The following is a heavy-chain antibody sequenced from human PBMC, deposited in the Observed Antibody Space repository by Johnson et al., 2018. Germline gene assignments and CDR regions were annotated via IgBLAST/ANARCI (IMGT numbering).Heavy chain of an antibody. CDR3: AKYFKSDVSVGRAFDV. Sequence: VQLVETGGGAVQPGGSLRLSCATSGFTFSKYGMHLVRQAPGKGLEWVAFISNDGTQMYYGDSVKGRFSIPRDNSKNTFTLQMRSLRPEDTALYYCAKYFKSDVSVGRAFDVWGQGKMVTVSS. J-gene: IGHJ3*01. V-gene: IGHV3-30*18. CDR2: ISNDGTQM. D-gene: IGHD4-23*01. CDR1: GFTFSKYG.